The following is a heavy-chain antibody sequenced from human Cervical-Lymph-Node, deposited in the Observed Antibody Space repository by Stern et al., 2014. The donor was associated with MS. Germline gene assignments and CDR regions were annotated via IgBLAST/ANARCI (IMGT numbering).Heavy chain of an antibody. CDR3: ARGLLGSENAFDI. Sequence: QEQLVQSGAEVKKPGASVEVSCKASGYTFSGYGLRWVRQDPGEGLEWMGWIGTYHGNTSYAQKLQGRVTMTTDTSTSTAYMELRSLRSDDTAVYYCARGLLGSENAFDIWGQGTMVTVSS. V-gene: IGHV1-18*04. J-gene: IGHJ3*02. CDR1: GYTFSGYG. D-gene: IGHD2-15*01. CDR2: IGTYHGNT.